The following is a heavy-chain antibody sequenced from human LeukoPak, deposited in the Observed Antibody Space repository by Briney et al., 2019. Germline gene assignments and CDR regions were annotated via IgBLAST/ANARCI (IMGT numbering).Heavy chain of an antibody. CDR1: GFTFNTYS. CDR3: ARTSTGFDY. J-gene: IGHJ4*02. CDR2: ISSSSSHT. D-gene: IGHD2-8*02. Sequence: GGSLRLSCAASGFTFNTYSMNWVRQAPGKGLEWVSSISSSSSHTYYADSLRGRFTISRDNAKNSLYLQMNSLRAEDTAVYHCARTSTGFDYWGQGTLATVSS. V-gene: IGHV3-21*01.